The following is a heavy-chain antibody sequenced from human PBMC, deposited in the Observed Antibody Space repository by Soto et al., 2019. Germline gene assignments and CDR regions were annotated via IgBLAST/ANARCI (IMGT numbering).Heavy chain of an antibody. CDR2: INHSGST. CDR3: ARRSILWFGELPLWFDP. CDR1: GGCFSRSY. V-gene: IGHV4-34*01. Sequence: SETLSVTCAVYGGCFSRSYWNCILQTPGKGLEWIGEINHSGSTNYNPSLKSRVTISVDTSKNQFSLKLSSVTAADTAVYYCARRSILWFGELPLWFDPSGQGTLVIVS. J-gene: IGHJ5*02. D-gene: IGHD3-10*01.